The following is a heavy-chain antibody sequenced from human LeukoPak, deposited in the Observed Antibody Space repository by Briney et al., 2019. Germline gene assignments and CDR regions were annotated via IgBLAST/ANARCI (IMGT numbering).Heavy chain of an antibody. V-gene: IGHV4-59*01. J-gene: IGHJ4*02. CDR1: GGSISSYY. Sequence: PSETLSLTCTVSGGSISSYYWSWIRQPPGKGLEWIGYIYYSGSTNYNPSLKSRVTISVDTSKNQFSLKLNSVTAADTAVYYCARLCQVTTCAKFEHWGQGILVTVSS. CDR2: IYYSGST. CDR3: ARLCQVTTCAKFEH. D-gene: IGHD4-17*01.